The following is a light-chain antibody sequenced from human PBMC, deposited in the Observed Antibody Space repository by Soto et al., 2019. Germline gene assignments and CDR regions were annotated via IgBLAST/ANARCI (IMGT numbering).Light chain of an antibody. Sequence: QSALTQPASVSGSPGQSITISCTGTSSDVGGYHYVSWYQQHPGKAPKLMIYDVSNRPSGVSNRFSGSKSGNTASLTISGLQAEDEADYYCSSYTSSNTLYVFGTGTKVTVL. CDR2: DVS. CDR3: SSYTSSNTLYV. CDR1: SSDVGGYHY. V-gene: IGLV2-14*01. J-gene: IGLJ1*01.